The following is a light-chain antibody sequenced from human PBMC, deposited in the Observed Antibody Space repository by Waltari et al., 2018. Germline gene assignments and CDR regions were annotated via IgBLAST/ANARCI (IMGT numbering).Light chain of an antibody. Sequence: DIVMTQSPGSLAVSLGERATLNCRSSRSIFYSSRYKDYLAWYRQRPGQPPRLIISWATTRESGVPDRFIGSGSETDFTLTITSLQAEDVAVYYCQQYLRTPPTFGQGTKVEI. CDR1: RSIFYSSRYKDY. CDR2: WAT. V-gene: IGKV4-1*01. CDR3: QQYLRTPPT. J-gene: IGKJ1*01.